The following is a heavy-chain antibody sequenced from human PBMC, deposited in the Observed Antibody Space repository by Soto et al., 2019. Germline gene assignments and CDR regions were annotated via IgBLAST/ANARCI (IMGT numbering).Heavy chain of an antibody. D-gene: IGHD3-3*01. Sequence: ASVKVSCKASGGTFSSYAVSWVRQAPGQGLEWMGGIIPIFGTANYAQKFQGRVTITADKSTSTAYMELSSLRSEDTAVYYCAEGYYDFWSGYYRNWFDLWGQGTLVTVSS. V-gene: IGHV1-69*06. CDR3: AEGYYDFWSGYYRNWFDL. CDR1: GGTFSSYA. CDR2: IIPIFGTA. J-gene: IGHJ5*02.